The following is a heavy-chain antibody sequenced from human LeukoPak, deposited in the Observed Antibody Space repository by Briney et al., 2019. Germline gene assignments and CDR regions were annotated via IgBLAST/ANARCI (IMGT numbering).Heavy chain of an antibody. D-gene: IGHD1-26*01. CDR2: IYHSGST. CDR3: ARAAYSGSYHSDY. Sequence: TSETLSLTCAVSGGSISSGGYSWSWIRQPPGKGLEWIGYIYHSGSTYYNPSLKSRVTISVDRSKNQFSLKLSSVTAADTAVYYCARAAYSGSYHSDYWGQGTLVTVSS. CDR1: GGSISSGGYS. V-gene: IGHV4-30-2*01. J-gene: IGHJ4*02.